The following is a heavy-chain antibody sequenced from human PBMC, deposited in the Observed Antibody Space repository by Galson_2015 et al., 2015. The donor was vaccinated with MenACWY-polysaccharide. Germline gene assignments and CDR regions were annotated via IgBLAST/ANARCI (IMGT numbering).Heavy chain of an antibody. J-gene: IGHJ4*02. CDR2: ISNRGIT. Sequence: SLRLSCAASGFTFSTYAMSWVRQAPGTGLEWVSTISNRGITYYAESVKGRFTISRDNSKNTLRLQMSSLGAEDTALYYCVKDRGAIFGDSWGQGALVAVSS. D-gene: IGHD3-3*01. V-gene: IGHV3-23*01. CDR1: GFTFSTYA. CDR3: VKDRGAIFGDS.